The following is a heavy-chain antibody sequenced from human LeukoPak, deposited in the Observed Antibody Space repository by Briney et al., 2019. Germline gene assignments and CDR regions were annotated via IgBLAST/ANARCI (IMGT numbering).Heavy chain of an antibody. CDR2: IRNKANNYAT. J-gene: IGHJ4*02. V-gene: IGHV3-73*01. CDR3: TRHKGGYHY. CDR1: GFIFSDSG. Sequence: GGSLELSCAASGFIFSDSGIHWVRQAPGKGLEWVGRIRNKANNYATTYAASVKGRFTISRDDSKNTAYLQMNSLKTEDTAMYYCTRHKGGYHYWGQGTLVTVSS. D-gene: IGHD5-12*01.